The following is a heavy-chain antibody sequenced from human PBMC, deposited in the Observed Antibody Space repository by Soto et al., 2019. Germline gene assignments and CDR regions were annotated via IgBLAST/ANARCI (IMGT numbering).Heavy chain of an antibody. CDR1: GGSISSGCYY. V-gene: IGHV4-31*03. CDR3: AAMVRGVITNVDY. J-gene: IGHJ4*02. D-gene: IGHD3-10*01. Sequence: SETLSLTCTVSGGSISSGCYYWSWIRQHPGKGLEWIGYIYYSGSTYYNPSLKSRVTISVDTSKNQFSLKLSSVTAADTAVYYCAAMVRGVITNVDYWGQGTLVTVSS. CDR2: IYYSGST.